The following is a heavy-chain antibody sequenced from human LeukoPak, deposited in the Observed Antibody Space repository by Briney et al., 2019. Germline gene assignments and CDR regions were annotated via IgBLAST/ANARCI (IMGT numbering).Heavy chain of an antibody. CDR3: ARDQDSSGWYRTFDY. CDR1: GFTFDDYG. V-gene: IGHV3-20*04. CDR2: INWNGGST. D-gene: IGHD6-19*01. Sequence: GGSLRLSCAASGFTFDDYGMGWVRQAPGKGLEWVSGINWNGGSTGYADSVKGRFTISRDNAKNSLYLQMNSLRAEDTALYYCARDQDSSGWYRTFDYWGQGTLVTVSS. J-gene: IGHJ4*02.